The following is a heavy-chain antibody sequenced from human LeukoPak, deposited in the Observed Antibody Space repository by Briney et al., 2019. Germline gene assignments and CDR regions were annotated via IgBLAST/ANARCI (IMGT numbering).Heavy chain of an antibody. CDR1: GGSISSGSYY. Sequence: SETLSLTCTVSGGSISSGSYYWSWIRQPAGKELEWIGRIYTSGSTNYNPSLKSRVTISVDTSKNQFSLKLSSVTAADTAVYYCARVSPGYYYDSSGLWGQGTLVTVSS. CDR2: IYTSGST. V-gene: IGHV4-61*02. D-gene: IGHD3-22*01. J-gene: IGHJ4*02. CDR3: ARVSPGYYYDSSGL.